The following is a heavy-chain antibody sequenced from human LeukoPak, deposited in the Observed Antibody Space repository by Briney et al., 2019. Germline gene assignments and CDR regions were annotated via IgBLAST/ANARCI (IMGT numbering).Heavy chain of an antibody. CDR1: GGSISSGDYY. J-gene: IGHJ4*02. V-gene: IGHV4-30-4*08. CDR2: IYYSGST. CDR3: ARLKQWLVSIDY. D-gene: IGHD6-19*01. Sequence: KSSETLSLTCTVSGGSISSGDYYWSWIRQPPGKGLEWIGYIYYSGSTYYNPSLKSRVTISVDTSKNQFSLKLSSVPAADTAVYYCARLKQWLVSIDYWGQGTLVTVSS.